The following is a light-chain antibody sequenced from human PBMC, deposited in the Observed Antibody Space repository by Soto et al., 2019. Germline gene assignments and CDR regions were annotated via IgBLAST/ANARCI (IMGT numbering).Light chain of an antibody. Sequence: EIVLTQSPGTLSLSPGERATLSCRASQSVTSNYLAWYQHKPGQAPRLLIYGASTRATGIPARFSGGGSGTEFTLTISSLQPEDFATYYCLQHNSYPWTFGQGTKVDIK. V-gene: IGKV3-20*01. J-gene: IGKJ1*01. CDR3: LQHNSYPWT. CDR2: GAS. CDR1: QSVTSNY.